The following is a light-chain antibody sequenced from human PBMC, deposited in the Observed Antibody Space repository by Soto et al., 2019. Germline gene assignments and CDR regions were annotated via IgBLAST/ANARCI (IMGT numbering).Light chain of an antibody. Sequence: QSVLTQPASVSGSPAQSITISCTGTTSDVGGYNYVSWYQQHPGKAPKLMIYGVGNRPSGVSNRFSGSKSGNTASLTISGLQAEDEADYYCSSYTTSSALVFGGGTKLTVL. V-gene: IGLV2-14*01. J-gene: IGLJ3*02. CDR1: TSDVGGYNY. CDR3: SSYTTSSALV. CDR2: GVG.